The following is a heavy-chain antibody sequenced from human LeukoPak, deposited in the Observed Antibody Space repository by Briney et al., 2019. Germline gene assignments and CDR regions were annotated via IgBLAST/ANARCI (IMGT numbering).Heavy chain of an antibody. Sequence: PGGSLRLSCAASGFTFDDYAMHWVRQAPGKGLEWVSGISWNSGSIGYADSEKGRFTISRDNAKNSLYLQMNSLRAEDTALYYCAKSHSSSSRDYFDYWGQGTLVTVSS. D-gene: IGHD6-13*01. V-gene: IGHV3-9*01. J-gene: IGHJ4*02. CDR2: ISWNSGSI. CDR1: GFTFDDYA. CDR3: AKSHSSSSRDYFDY.